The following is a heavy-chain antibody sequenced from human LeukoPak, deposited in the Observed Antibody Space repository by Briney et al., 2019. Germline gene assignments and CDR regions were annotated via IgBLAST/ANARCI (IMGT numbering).Heavy chain of an antibody. CDR1: GFTFSSYA. Sequence: GRSLRLSCAASGFTFSSYAMSWVRQAPGKGLEWVSAISGSGGSTYYADSVKGRFTISRDNSKNTLYLQMNSLRAEDTAVYYCAKSGWLQSYFDYWGQGTLVTVSS. CDR2: ISGSGGST. J-gene: IGHJ4*02. CDR3: AKSGWLQSYFDY. D-gene: IGHD5-24*01. V-gene: IGHV3-23*01.